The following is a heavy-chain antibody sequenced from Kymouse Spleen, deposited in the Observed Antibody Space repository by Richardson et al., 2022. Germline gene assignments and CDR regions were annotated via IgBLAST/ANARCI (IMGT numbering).Heavy chain of an antibody. CDR1: GGSFSGYY. J-gene: IGHJ6*02. Sequence: QVQLQQWGAGLLKPSETLSLTCAVYGGSFSGYYWSWIRQPPGKGLEWIGEINHSGSTNYNPSLKSRVTISVDTSKNQFSLKLSSVTAADTAVYYCASSLLWFGELHYGMDVWGQGTTVTVSS. V-gene: IGHV4-34*01. CDR3: ASSLLWFGELHYGMDV. D-gene: IGHD3-10*01. CDR2: INHSGST.